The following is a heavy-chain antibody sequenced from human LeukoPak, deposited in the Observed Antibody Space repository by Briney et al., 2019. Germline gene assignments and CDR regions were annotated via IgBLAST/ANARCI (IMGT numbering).Heavy chain of an antibody. CDR2: IYYSGST. Sequence: SQTLSLTCTVSGGSITSGDYYWSWIRQPPGKGLEWIGYIYYSGSTYYNPSLKSRVTISVDTSKNQFSLKLSSVTAADTAVYYCARDLLAVTGAFDIWGQGKMVTVSS. CDR1: GGSITSGDYY. D-gene: IGHD3-22*01. CDR3: ARDLLAVTGAFDI. V-gene: IGHV4-30-4*08. J-gene: IGHJ3*02.